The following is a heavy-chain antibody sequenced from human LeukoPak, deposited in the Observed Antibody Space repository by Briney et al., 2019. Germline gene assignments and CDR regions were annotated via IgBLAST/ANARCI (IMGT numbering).Heavy chain of an antibody. CDR2: MNPNSGNT. V-gene: IGHV1-8*03. Sequence: ASVKVSCKASGYTFTSYDINWVRQATGQGLEWMGWMNPNSGNTGYAQKFQGRVTITRNTSISTAYMELSSLRSEDTAVYYCARVSSPWLMGWFDPWGQGTLVTVSS. D-gene: IGHD6-19*01. CDR1: GYTFTSYD. CDR3: ARVSSPWLMGWFDP. J-gene: IGHJ5*02.